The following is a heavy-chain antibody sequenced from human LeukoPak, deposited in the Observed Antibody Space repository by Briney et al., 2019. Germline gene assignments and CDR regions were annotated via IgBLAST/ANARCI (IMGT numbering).Heavy chain of an antibody. CDR2: IGPSGSNM. CDR1: GFTFGIYA. V-gene: IGHV3-23*01. CDR3: AKYTSGWVNDY. D-gene: IGHD6-19*01. J-gene: IGHJ4*02. Sequence: PGGSLRLSCAASGFTFGIYAINWVRQAPGKGLEWIAYIGPSGSNMYYADSVKGRFTISRDNSKNTLSLQMNSLRAEDTALYYCAKYTSGWVNDYWGQGTLVTVSS.